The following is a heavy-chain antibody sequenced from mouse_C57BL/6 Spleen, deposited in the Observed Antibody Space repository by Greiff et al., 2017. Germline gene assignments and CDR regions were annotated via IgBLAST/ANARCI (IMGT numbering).Heavy chain of an antibody. V-gene: IGHV5-9*01. CDR1: GFTFSSST. Sequence: DVKLVESGGGLVKPGGSLKLSCASSGFTFSSSTLSCVRQTPEKRLEWVATISGGGGNTYYPDSVKGRFTISRDNAKNTLYLQMSSLRSEDTALYYCARLLYYYGSSYDAMDYWGQGTSVTVSS. CDR2: ISGGGGNT. D-gene: IGHD1-1*01. J-gene: IGHJ4*01. CDR3: ARLLYYYGSSYDAMDY.